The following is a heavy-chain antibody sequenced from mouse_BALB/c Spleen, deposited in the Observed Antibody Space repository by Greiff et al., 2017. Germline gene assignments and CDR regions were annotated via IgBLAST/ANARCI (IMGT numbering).Heavy chain of an antibody. D-gene: IGHD1-1*01. Sequence: EVNVVESGGGLVKPGGSLKLSCAASGFTFSDYYMYWVRQTPEKRLEWVATISDGGSYTYYPDSVKGRFTISRDNAKNNLYLQMSSLKSEDTAMYYCARAYYYGNAMDYWGQGTSVTVSS. CDR1: GFTFSDYY. CDR2: ISDGGSYT. CDR3: ARAYYYGNAMDY. V-gene: IGHV5-4*02. J-gene: IGHJ4*01.